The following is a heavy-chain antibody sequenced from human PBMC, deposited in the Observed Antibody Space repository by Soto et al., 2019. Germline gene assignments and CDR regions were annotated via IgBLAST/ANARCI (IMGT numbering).Heavy chain of an antibody. Sequence: QVKLVQSGPEVKKPGASVKVSCKASGYTFTTYGISWVRQAPGQGLEWMGWISGYNGQTNYAQKFRGRVTITTDTSTSTAYMELRGLRSDDTAMYYCARDGRKELWVEGRNAMDAWGQGTTVTVSS. D-gene: IGHD5-18*01. CDR3: ARDGRKELWVEGRNAMDA. CDR1: GYTFTTYG. CDR2: ISGYNGQT. J-gene: IGHJ6*02. V-gene: IGHV1-18*01.